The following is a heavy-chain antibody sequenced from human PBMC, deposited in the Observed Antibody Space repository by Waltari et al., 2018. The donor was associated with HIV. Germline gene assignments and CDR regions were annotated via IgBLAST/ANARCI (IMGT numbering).Heavy chain of an antibody. Sequence: VESGGVLVQPGGSLRLSCAASGFTFRTYWMHWVRQGPGKGLVWVSGIHKDGSSTSYADSVKGRFTISRDNAKNTLFLQMNSLRVEDTAVYYCTRDGGGHPFVGYGMDVWGQGTTVTVSS. J-gene: IGHJ6*02. CDR3: TRDGGGHPFVGYGMDV. V-gene: IGHV3-74*01. D-gene: IGHD3-16*01. CDR1: GFTFRTYW. CDR2: IHKDGSST.